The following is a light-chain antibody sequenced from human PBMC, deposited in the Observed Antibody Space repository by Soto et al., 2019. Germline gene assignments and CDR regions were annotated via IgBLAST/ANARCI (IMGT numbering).Light chain of an antibody. CDR2: GAA. CDR1: QSVRRN. V-gene: IGKV3-15*01. J-gene: IGKJ2*03. CDR3: QHYDSWPYS. Sequence: EVVLTQSPAIVSVFPGERATLSCRASQSVRRNLAWYQQKPGQAPRLVMYGAATRAARVPARFSGSGSETDFTLTISSLQSEDFAVYYCQHYDSWPYSFGPGTKVEF.